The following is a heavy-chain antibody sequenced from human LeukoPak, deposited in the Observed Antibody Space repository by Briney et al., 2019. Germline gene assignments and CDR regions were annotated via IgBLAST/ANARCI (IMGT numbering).Heavy chain of an antibody. Sequence: GGSLRLSCAASGFTFSSYSMNWVRQAPGKGLECVSSISSSSSYIYYADSVKSRFTISRDNAKNSLYLQMNSLRAEDTAVYYCAMAPSDYYGSGSYYPYYFDYWGQGTLVTVSS. CDR3: AMAPSDYYGSGSYYPYYFDY. CDR1: GFTFSSYS. V-gene: IGHV3-21*01. D-gene: IGHD3-10*01. CDR2: ISSSSSYI. J-gene: IGHJ4*02.